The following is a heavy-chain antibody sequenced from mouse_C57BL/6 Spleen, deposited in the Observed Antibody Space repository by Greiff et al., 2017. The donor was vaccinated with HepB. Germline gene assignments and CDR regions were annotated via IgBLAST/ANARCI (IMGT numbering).Heavy chain of an antibody. Sequence: QVQLQQSGPGLVQPSQSLSITCTVSGFSLTSYGVHWVRQSPGKGLEWLGVIWSGGSTDYNAAFISRLSISKDNSKSQVFFKMNSLQADDTAIYYCARIEEGIYYGNYGWFAYWGQGTLVTVSA. CDR3: ARIEEGIYYGNYGWFAY. CDR2: IWSGGST. V-gene: IGHV2-2*01. J-gene: IGHJ3*01. D-gene: IGHD2-1*01. CDR1: GFSLTSYG.